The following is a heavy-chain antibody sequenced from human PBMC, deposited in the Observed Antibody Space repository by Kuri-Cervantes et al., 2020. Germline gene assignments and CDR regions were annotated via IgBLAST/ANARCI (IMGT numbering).Heavy chain of an antibody. CDR2: ISGSGGST. Sequence: GGSLRLSCQVYGYSLATGYYWGWVRQPPGKGLEWVSAISGSGGSTYYADSVKGRFTISRDNSKNTLYLQMNSLRAEDTAVYYCARDAAADTLGYWGQGTLVTVSS. D-gene: IGHD6-13*01. V-gene: IGHV3-23*01. CDR1: GYSLATGYY. CDR3: ARDAAADTLGY. J-gene: IGHJ4*02.